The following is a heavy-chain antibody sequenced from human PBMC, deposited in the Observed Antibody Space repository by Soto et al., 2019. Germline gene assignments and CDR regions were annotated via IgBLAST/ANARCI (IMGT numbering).Heavy chain of an antibody. CDR1: GYTFTSYG. CDR3: ASPLSGYYYYGMDV. V-gene: IGHV1-18*01. Sequence: ASVKVSCKASGYTFTSYGISWVRQAPGQGLEWMGWISAYNGNTNYAQKLQGRVTMTTDTSTSTAYMELRSLRSDDTAVYYCASPLSGYYYYGMDVWGQGTTVTAP. J-gene: IGHJ6*02. CDR2: ISAYNGNT. D-gene: IGHD6-19*01.